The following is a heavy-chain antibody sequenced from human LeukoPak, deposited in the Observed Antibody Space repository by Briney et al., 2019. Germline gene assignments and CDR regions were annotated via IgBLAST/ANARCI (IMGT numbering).Heavy chain of an antibody. CDR1: GFPFNSYS. D-gene: IGHD3-10*01. CDR3: ARDGNGSGSYLEA. CDR2: INSSSSAI. J-gene: IGHJ4*02. Sequence: PGGSLSLSCAASGFPFNSYSMNWVPQAPGKGLEWVSYINSSSSAIYYADSVKGRFTISRDNAKNSLYMEMNSLRDEDTAVYYCARDGNGSGSYLEARGQGTLVTVSS. V-gene: IGHV3-48*02.